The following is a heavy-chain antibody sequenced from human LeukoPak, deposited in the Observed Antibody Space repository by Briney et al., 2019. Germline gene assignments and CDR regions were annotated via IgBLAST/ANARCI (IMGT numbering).Heavy chain of an antibody. CDR3: ARGAMYQLDY. V-gene: IGHV3-30*02. CDR2: VRYDGSNK. CDR1: GFTFSSYG. J-gene: IGHJ4*02. D-gene: IGHD2-2*01. Sequence: PGGSLRLSCAASGFTFSSYGMHWVRQAPGKGLEWVAFVRYDGSNKYYADSVKGRFTISRDNSKNTLYLQMNSLRAEDTAVYYCARGAMYQLDYWGQGTLVTVSS.